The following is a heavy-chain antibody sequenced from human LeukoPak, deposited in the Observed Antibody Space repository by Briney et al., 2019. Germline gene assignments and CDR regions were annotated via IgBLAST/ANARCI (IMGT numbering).Heavy chain of an antibody. D-gene: IGHD6-13*01. CDR1: GGTFSDYY. CDR2: INHSGST. CDR3: ARGGRQQLVH. Sequence: PWESLSLTCAAYGGTFSDYYWSWIRQAPGKGLEWIGEINHSGSTNSNPSFKSRVTISVDTSMNLFCLKLSSVASADTAVYYCARGGRQQLVHWGQGTLVTVSS. J-gene: IGHJ4*02. V-gene: IGHV4-34*01.